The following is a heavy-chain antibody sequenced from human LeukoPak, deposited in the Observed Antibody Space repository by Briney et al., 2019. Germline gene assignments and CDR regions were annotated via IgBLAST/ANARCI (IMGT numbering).Heavy chain of an antibody. CDR3: ARNNIAARAGRYHYYYYMDV. CDR2: IIPIFGTA. J-gene: IGHJ6*03. CDR1: GGTFSSYA. D-gene: IGHD6-6*01. Sequence: SVKVSCKASGGTFSSYAISWVRQAPGQGLEWMGGIIPIFGTANYAQKFQGRVTITTDESTSTAYMELSSLRSEDTAVYYCARNNIAARAGRYHYYYYMDVWGKGTTVTVSS. V-gene: IGHV1-69*05.